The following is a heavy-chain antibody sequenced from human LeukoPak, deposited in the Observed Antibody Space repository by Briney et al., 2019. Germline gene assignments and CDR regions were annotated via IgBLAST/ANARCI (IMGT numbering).Heavy chain of an antibody. D-gene: IGHD3-10*01. CDR3: ARGALLWFGESTNYFDY. V-gene: IGHV4-34*01. Sequence: SETLSLTCAVYGGYFSGYYWSWIRQPPGKGLEWIGEINHSGSTNYNPSLKSRVTISVDTSKNQSSLKLSSVTAADTAVYYCARGALLWFGESTNYFDYWGQGTLVTVSS. CDR1: GGYFSGYY. CDR2: INHSGST. J-gene: IGHJ4*02.